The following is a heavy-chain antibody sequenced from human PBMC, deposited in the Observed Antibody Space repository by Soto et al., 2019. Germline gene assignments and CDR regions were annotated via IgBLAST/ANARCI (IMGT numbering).Heavy chain of an antibody. CDR2: ISYDGSKT. Sequence: QVQLMESGGGVVQPGTSLRLSCAASGFTFNTHGMHWVRQAPGKGLEWVAVISYDGSKTYYADSVKGRFTISRDNSKNTLYLQMSSLRAEDTAVHYCARDSDYHGSGSDYSYYGMDVWGQGTTVTVSS. CDR3: ARDSDYHGSGSDYSYYGMDV. J-gene: IGHJ6*02. CDR1: GFTFNTHG. D-gene: IGHD3-10*01. V-gene: IGHV3-30*04.